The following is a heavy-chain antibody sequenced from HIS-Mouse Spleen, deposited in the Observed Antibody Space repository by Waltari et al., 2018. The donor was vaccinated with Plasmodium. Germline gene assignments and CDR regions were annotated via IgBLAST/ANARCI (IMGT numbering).Heavy chain of an antibody. V-gene: IGHV3-30*18. Sequence: QVQLVESGGGVVQPGRSLRLSCAASGFTFSSYGMHWVRQALGKGLEGVAVISYDGSNKYYADSGKGLFTMSRDNSKNTLYLQMNSLRAEDTAVYYCAKDRRSSSWYVDYWGQGTLVTVSS. D-gene: IGHD6-13*01. CDR3: AKDRRSSSWYVDY. CDR1: GFTFSSYG. J-gene: IGHJ4*02. CDR2: ISYDGSNK.